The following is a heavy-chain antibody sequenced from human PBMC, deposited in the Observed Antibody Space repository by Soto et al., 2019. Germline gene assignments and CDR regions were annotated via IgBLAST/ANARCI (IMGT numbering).Heavy chain of an antibody. CDR3: ARDDEYSGNGMDV. D-gene: IGHD3-10*01. Sequence: QVQLVESGGGVVQPGRSLRLSCAASEFTFSNYGMHSVRQAPGKGLEWVAVILNDGSNRYHADSVKDRFTISRDNSKNTLYLQMNSLRAEDTAVYYCARDDEYSGNGMDVWGQGTTVTVS. J-gene: IGHJ6*02. CDR2: ILNDGSNR. V-gene: IGHV3-33*01. CDR1: EFTFSNYG.